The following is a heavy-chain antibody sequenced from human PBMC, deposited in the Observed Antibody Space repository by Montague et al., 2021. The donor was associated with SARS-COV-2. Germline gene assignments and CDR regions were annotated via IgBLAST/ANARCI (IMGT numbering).Heavy chain of an antibody. CDR2: IYHNGKN. J-gene: IGHJ4*02. D-gene: IGHD1-7*01. CDR3: AVELNYFFDY. CDR1: GDSITNTRYF. Sequence: SETQSLTCNVSGDSITNTRYFWGWISQPPGKALEWIGSIYHNGKNYYNPSLERPALLSIDKSKNQFSLRLSSVIASDTAVYYCAVELNYFFDYWGQGFLVSVSS. V-gene: IGHV4-39*01.